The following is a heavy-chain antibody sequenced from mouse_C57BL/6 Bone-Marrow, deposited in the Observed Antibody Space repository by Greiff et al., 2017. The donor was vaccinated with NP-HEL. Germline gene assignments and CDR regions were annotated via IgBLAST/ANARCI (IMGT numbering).Heavy chain of an antibody. CDR1: YTF. V-gene: IGHV1-87*01. CDR3: SEDSAVYYCDYSNYYAMDY. Sequence: QVQLQQSGPELARPWASVKISCQAFYTFSRRVYFAIRDTNYWMQRVKQRPGQGLEWFGAIYPGNGDTSYNQKFKGKAALTADTSSSTAYRLLSNLTSEDSAVYYCDYSNYYAMDYWGQGTSVTVSS. J-gene: IGHJ4*01. D-gene: IGHD2-5*01. CDR2: GQGLEWFG.